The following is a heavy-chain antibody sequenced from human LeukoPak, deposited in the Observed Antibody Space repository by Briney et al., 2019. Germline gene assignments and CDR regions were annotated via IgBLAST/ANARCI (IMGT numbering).Heavy chain of an antibody. CDR2: IKQDGSEK. CDR3: EVTTNGMDV. D-gene: IGHD4-17*01. V-gene: IGHV3-7*05. Sequence: PGGSLRLSCAASGFTFSSYWMSWVRQAPGKGLEWVANIKQDGSEKYYVDSVKGRCTISRDNAKNSLYLQMNSLRAEDTAVYYCEVTTNGMDVWGQGTTVTVSS. J-gene: IGHJ6*02. CDR1: GFTFSSYW.